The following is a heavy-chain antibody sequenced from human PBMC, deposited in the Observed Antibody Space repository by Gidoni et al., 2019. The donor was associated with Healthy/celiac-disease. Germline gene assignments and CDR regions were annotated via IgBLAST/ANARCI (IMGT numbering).Heavy chain of an antibody. CDR1: GGSISTSSYY. CDR2: IYYSGST. D-gene: IGHD6-25*01. CDR3: ARHLESSGGNTIDY. V-gene: IGHV4-39*01. J-gene: IGHJ4*02. Sequence: QLQLQESGPGLVKPSETLSLTCTVPGGSISTSSYYWGWIRQPPGKGLEWIGSIYYSGSTYYNPSLKSRVTISVDTSKNQFSLKLSSVTAADTAVYYCARHLESSGGNTIDYWGQGTLVTVSS.